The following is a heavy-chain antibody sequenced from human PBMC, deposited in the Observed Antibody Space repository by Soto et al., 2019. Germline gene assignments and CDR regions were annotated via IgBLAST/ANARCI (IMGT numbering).Heavy chain of an antibody. CDR3: ARVHVMVVAGSTFDY. J-gene: IGHJ4*01. D-gene: IGHD6-19*01. Sequence: PSDTLSLTCTVSGYSTSSGSYWAWIRQPPGKGPEWIASIYHGGTTFYNPSLKSRITISVDTSNNQFSLKLTSVTAADTAVYYCARVHVMVVAGSTFDYWGHGTLVTVSS. CDR2: IYHGGTT. CDR1: GYSTSSGSY. V-gene: IGHV4-38-2*02.